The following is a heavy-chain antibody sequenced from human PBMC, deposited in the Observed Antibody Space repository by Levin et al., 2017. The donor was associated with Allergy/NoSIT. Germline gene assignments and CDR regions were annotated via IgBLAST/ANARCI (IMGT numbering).Heavy chain of an antibody. J-gene: IGHJ6*02. Sequence: GGSLRLSCAASGFTFSSHWMVWVRQAPGKGLEWVANMDRDGSEKNYAESVKGRFTISRDNAKNSLHLQMNSLGVEDTALYYCTRDHNWALDVWGQGTTVTVSS. CDR3: TRDHNWALDV. CDR1: GFTFSSHW. D-gene: IGHD1-1*01. V-gene: IGHV3-7*01. CDR2: MDRDGSEK.